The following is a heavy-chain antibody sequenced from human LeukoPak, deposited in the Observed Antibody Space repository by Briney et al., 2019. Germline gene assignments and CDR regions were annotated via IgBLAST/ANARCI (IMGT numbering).Heavy chain of an antibody. Sequence: ASVTVSCKASGYTLTSDGISWGRQAPGQGLEWMGWISAYNGNTRYAQTLQSRVTMTTDSSTSTAYMELRSLRSDDTAVYYCARAPINDIVVIPAAADYYHMDVWGKGTTVTVSS. CDR1: GYTLTSDG. D-gene: IGHD2-2*01. CDR3: ARAPINDIVVIPAAADYYHMDV. V-gene: IGHV1-18*01. J-gene: IGHJ6*03. CDR2: ISAYNGNT.